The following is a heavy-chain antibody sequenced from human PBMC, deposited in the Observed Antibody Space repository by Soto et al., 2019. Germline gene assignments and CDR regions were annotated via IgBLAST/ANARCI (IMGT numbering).Heavy chain of an antibody. CDR2: FDPEDGET. Sequence: ASVKVSCKVSGYTLTELSMHWVRQAPGKGLEWMGGFDPEDGETIYAQKFQGRVTMTEDTSTDTAYMELSSLRSEDTAVYYCATSGIFGVVIRYHYYGMDVWGQGTTVTVSS. CDR1: GYTLTELS. CDR3: ATSGIFGVVIRYHYYGMDV. J-gene: IGHJ6*02. D-gene: IGHD3-3*01. V-gene: IGHV1-24*01.